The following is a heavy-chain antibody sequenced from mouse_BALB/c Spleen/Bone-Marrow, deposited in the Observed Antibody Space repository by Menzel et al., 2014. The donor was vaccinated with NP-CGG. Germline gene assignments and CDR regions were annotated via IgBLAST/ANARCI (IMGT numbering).Heavy chain of an antibody. V-gene: IGHV1S81*02. CDR1: GFTFTSYW. Sequence: VHLQQSGDELVKPGASVKLSCKASGFTFTSYWIHWVKQGPGQGPEWIGEINPSNGRTNYNEKFKSKATLTEDKSSSTAYMQLSSLTSEDSAVYYCARDGNHRYAMDYWGQGTSVTVSS. CDR3: ARDGNHRYAMDY. CDR2: INPSNGRT. J-gene: IGHJ4*01. D-gene: IGHD2-1*01.